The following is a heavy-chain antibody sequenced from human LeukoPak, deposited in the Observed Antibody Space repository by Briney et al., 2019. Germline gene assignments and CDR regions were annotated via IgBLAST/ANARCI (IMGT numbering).Heavy chain of an antibody. CDR2: ISGSGGST. CDR1: GFTFSSYA. CDR3: AKDRVWDFWSGYPPDY. Sequence: PGGSLRLSCAASGFTFSSYAMSWVRQAPGKGLEWVSAISGSGGSTYYADSVKGRFTISRDNSKNTLYLQMNSLRAEDTAVYYCAKDRVWDFWSGYPPDYWGQGTLVTVSS. J-gene: IGHJ4*02. V-gene: IGHV3-23*01. D-gene: IGHD3-3*01.